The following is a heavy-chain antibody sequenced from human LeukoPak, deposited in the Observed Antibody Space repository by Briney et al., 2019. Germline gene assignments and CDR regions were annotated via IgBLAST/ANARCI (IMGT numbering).Heavy chain of an antibody. D-gene: IGHD5-12*01. J-gene: IGHJ4*02. CDR3: ASGGQWGVAATYFDY. V-gene: IGHV1-2*02. Sequence: ASVKVSCKASGYTFTGYYVHWVRQAPGQGLEWMGWINPNSGDTRYAQKFLGRVIMTRDTSITTAYMELSSLRSDDTAVYYCASGGQWGVAATYFDYWGQGTLVTVSS. CDR1: GYTFTGYY. CDR2: INPNSGDT.